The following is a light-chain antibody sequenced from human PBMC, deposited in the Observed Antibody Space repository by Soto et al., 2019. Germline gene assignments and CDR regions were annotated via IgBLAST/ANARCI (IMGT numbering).Light chain of an antibody. V-gene: IGKV1-39*01. J-gene: IGKJ4*01. CDR2: AAS. CDR1: QSICSY. CDR3: QESYSTPFT. Sequence: DIQMTQSPSSLCASVGDRVMITCRASQSICSYLHWYQQKPGKAPKLLIYAASGLQSGVPSRFSGSGSGTHFSLIISNLQPEDAATYYCQESYSTPFTFGGGTKVQIK.